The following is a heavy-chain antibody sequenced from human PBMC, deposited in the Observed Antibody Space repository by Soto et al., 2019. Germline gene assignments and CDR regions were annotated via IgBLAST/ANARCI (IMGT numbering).Heavy chain of an antibody. CDR2: SYYSGST. V-gene: IGHV4-30-4*01. J-gene: IGHJ4*02. CDR3: ASRRGYDYGGNFFDY. Sequence: QVQLQESGPGLVKPSQTLSLTCTVSGGSISSGDYYWSWIRQPPGKGLEWIGYSYYSGSTYYNPSLKSRVTISVDTSKNQFSLKVSSVTDADTAVYYCASRRGYDYGGNFFDYWGQGPLVTVSS. D-gene: IGHD4-17*01. CDR1: GGSISSGDYY.